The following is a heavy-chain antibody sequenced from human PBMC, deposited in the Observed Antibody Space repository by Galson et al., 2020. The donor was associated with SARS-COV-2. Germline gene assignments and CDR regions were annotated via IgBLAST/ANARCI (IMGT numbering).Heavy chain of an antibody. CDR1: GLPFTTYG. D-gene: IGHD3-10*01. Sequence: GGPLRLSCVTSGLPFTTYGMHWVRQAPGKGLAWVALISYDGTNIDYADSVKGRFTISRDASRNTLYLQMDSLRTEDTAMYYCAKAPFASGSYRLIVEYWGQGTLVTVSS. V-gene: IGHV3-30*18. CDR3: AKAPFASGSYRLIVEY. J-gene: IGHJ4*02. CDR2: ISYDGTNI.